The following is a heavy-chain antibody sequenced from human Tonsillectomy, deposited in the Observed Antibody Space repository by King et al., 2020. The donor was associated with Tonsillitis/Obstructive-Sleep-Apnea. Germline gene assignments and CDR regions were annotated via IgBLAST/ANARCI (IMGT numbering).Heavy chain of an antibody. Sequence: LQLQESGPGLVKPSETLSLTCTVSGGSISSYYWSWIRQPPGKGLEWIGYIYNSGSTNYNPSLKSRVTISVDTAKNQFSLQLNSVTAADTAVYYCARADMVGADNWFDPWGQGTLVTVSS. CDR3: ARADMVGADNWFDP. CDR2: IYNSGST. V-gene: IGHV4-59*01. J-gene: IGHJ5*02. D-gene: IGHD1-26*01. CDR1: GGSISSYY.